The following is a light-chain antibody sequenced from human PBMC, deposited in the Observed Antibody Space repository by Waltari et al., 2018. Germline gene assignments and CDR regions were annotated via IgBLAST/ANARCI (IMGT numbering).Light chain of an antibody. CDR2: IND. CDR3: AVWDDSLNGPV. Sequence: QSVLTQPPSVSATPGPTVTISCSGSISNIATNTVNWYQHLPGTAPKLLIYINDQRPSGVPDRFSASKSGTSASLAISGLQSEDEAYYYCAVWDDSLNGPVFGGGTKLTAL. J-gene: IGLJ2*01. V-gene: IGLV1-44*01. CDR1: ISNIATNT.